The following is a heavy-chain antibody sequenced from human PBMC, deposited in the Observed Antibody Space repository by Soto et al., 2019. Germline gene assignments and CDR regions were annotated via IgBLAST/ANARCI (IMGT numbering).Heavy chain of an antibody. CDR1: GGSISSYY. Sequence: QVQLQESGPGLVKPSETLSLTCTVSGGSISSYYWSWIRQPPGKGLEWIGYIYYSGTTNYNPSLKRRVTISVDTSKNQFSLKLSSVTAADTAVYYGASRYATTFDYWGQGTLVTVSS. J-gene: IGHJ4*02. CDR3: ASRYATTFDY. CDR2: IYYSGTT. D-gene: IGHD1-7*01. V-gene: IGHV4-59*01.